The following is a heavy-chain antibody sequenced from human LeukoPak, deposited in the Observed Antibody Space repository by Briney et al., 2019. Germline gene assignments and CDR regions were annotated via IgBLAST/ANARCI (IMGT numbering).Heavy chain of an antibody. CDR2: INHSGST. CDR1: GGSFSGYY. Sequence: PSETLSLTCAVYGGSFSGYYWSWIRQPPGKGLEWIGEINHSGSTNYNPSPKSRVTISVDTSKNQFSLKLSSVTAADTAVYYCARGSLGYQLLGSAYYYYGMDVWGQGTTVTVSS. CDR3: ARGSLGYQLLGSAYYYYGMDV. J-gene: IGHJ6*02. V-gene: IGHV4-34*01. D-gene: IGHD2-2*01.